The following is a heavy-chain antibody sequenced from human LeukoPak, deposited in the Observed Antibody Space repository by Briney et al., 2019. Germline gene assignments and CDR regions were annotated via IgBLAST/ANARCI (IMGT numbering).Heavy chain of an antibody. CDR2: IYASGSS. J-gene: IGHJ3*02. D-gene: IGHD3-16*01. Sequence: PETLSLTCSVSGGSISNYYWNWIRQPAGKGLEWIGRIYASGSSRYNPSFKGRVTMSADTSKNQVSLNVTSVTAADTAVYFCARDQSGSGGHNNDAFDIWGQGTVVTVSS. V-gene: IGHV4-4*07. CDR1: GGSISNYY. CDR3: ARDQSGSGGHNNDAFDI.